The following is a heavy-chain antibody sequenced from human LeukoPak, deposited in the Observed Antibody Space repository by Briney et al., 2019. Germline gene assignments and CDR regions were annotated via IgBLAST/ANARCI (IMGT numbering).Heavy chain of an antibody. Sequence: SETLSLTCSVSGVSIRSDYWSWLRQPPGKGLEWLGYIYNSESTNYNPSLKSRVTISVDTSKNQFSLKLRSVTAADTAVYYCARDWPGSSSWYGFDYWGQGTLVTVPS. CDR3: ARDWPGSSSWYGFDY. D-gene: IGHD6-13*01. CDR1: GVSIRSDY. J-gene: IGHJ4*02. CDR2: IYNSEST. V-gene: IGHV4-59*01.